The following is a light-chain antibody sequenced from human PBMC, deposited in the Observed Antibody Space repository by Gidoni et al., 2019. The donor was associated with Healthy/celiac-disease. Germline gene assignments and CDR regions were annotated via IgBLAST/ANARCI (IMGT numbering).Light chain of an antibody. CDR1: SPRSYY. CDR3: NSRDSSGIPSQV. J-gene: IGLJ3*02. V-gene: IGLV3-19*01. Sequence: SSELTQDPAVSVALGQTVRITCQGDSPRSYYASWYQQKQGQAPVLVIYGKNTRPSGIPDRFSGSSSGNTASLTITGAQAEDEADYYCNSRDSSGIPSQVFGGGTKLTVL. CDR2: GKN.